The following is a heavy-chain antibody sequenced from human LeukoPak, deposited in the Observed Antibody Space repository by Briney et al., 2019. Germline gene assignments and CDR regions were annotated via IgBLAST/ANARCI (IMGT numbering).Heavy chain of an antibody. CDR1: GLTVSGTY. D-gene: IGHD3-3*01. CDR2: IYSGGST. CDR3: ARDLLEWYFDY. V-gene: IGHV3-66*01. Sequence: GGSLRLSCAASGLTVSGTYMSWVRQTPGKGLEWVSVIYSGGSTYYADSVKGRFTISRDNSKNTLYLQMNSLRAEDTAVYYCARDLLEWYFDYWGQGTLVTVSS. J-gene: IGHJ4*02.